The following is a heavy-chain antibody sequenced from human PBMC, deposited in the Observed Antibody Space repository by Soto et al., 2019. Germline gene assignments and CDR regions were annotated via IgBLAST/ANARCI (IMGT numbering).Heavy chain of an antibody. Sequence: QVQLVESGGGVVQPGRSLRLSCAASGFTFSSYGMHWVRQAPGKGLEWVAVISYDGSNKYYADPVKGRFTIPRDNSKCALALQMNSLRAEDTAVYYCANIGQWELPADFWYFDLWGRGTHVTLSS. J-gene: IGHJ2*01. CDR3: ANIGQWELPADFWYFDL. CDR1: GFTFSSYG. V-gene: IGHV3-30*18. D-gene: IGHD1-26*01. CDR2: ISYDGSNK.